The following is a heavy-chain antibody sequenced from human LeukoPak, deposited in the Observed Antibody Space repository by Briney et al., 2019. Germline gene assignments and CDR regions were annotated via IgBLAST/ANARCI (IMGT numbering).Heavy chain of an antibody. CDR2: VDHTGST. CDR1: DDSITMYY. CDR3: ARGRVSSSTWYSTYYYFFYMDF. V-gene: IGHV4-59*01. D-gene: IGHD1-1*01. Sequence: KPSETLSLTCSVSDDSITMYYWTWIRQPPGKGLEWIGYVDHTGSTNFNPSLNGRVSISRDTTKNLFSLRLRSVTAADTAVYFCARGRVSSSTWYSTYYYFFYMDFWGKGTTVTVSS. J-gene: IGHJ6*03.